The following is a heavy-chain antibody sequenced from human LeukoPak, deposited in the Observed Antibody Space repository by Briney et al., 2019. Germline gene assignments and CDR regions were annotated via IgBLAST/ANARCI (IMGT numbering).Heavy chain of an antibody. Sequence: SETLSLTCTVSGGSISSGGYYWSWIRQHPGKGLEWIGYIDYSGSTYYNPSLKSRVTISVDTSKNQFSLKLSSVTAADTAVYYCARGKSSGWFYFDYWGQGTLVTVSS. D-gene: IGHD6-19*01. J-gene: IGHJ4*02. CDR2: IDYSGST. V-gene: IGHV4-31*03. CDR3: ARGKSSGWFYFDY. CDR1: GGSISSGGYY.